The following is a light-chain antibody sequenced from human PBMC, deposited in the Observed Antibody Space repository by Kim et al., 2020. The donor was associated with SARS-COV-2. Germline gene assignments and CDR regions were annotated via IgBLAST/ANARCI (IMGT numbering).Light chain of an antibody. V-gene: IGKV3-20*01. CDR1: QSVSSSY. CDR2: GAA. J-gene: IGKJ1*01. CDR3: QHYGSSLWT. Sequence: EIVLTQSPGTLSLSPGERATLSCRASQSVSSSYLAWYQQKPGQAPRLLIYGAASRVTGIPDRFSGSGSGTDFTLTISRLEPEDFAVYYCQHYGSSLWTFDQGTKVDIK.